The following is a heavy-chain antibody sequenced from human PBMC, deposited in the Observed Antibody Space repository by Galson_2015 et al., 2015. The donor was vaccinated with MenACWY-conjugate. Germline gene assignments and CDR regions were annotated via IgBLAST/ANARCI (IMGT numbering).Heavy chain of an antibody. CDR2: VFYTGGT. CDR1: GGSVGSYIYY. V-gene: IGHV4-61*01. CDR3: ARDPKKEYVDKANHVFDI. Sequence: SEPLSVTCTVSGGSVGSYIYYWSWVRQTPGEGLAWIGNVFYTGGTNYSPSLKSRVTISVDTSRNQFSLTLRSVTSADTAVYDCARDPKKEYVDKANHVFDIWGQGARVTVSS. D-gene: IGHD5-18*01. J-gene: IGHJ3*02.